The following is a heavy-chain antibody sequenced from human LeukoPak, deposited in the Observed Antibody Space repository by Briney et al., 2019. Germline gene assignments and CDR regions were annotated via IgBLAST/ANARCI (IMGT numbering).Heavy chain of an antibody. V-gene: IGHV1-2*02. J-gene: IGHJ4*02. CDR3: ARDPSVVVVAATQNFDY. CDR2: INPNSGGT. CDR1: GYTFTGYY. D-gene: IGHD2-15*01. Sequence: GGSVKVSCKASGYTFTGYYMHWVRQAPGQGLEWVGWINPNSGGTNYAQKFQGRVTMTRDTSISTAYMELSRLRSDDTAVYYCARDPSVVVVAATQNFDYWGQGTLVTVSS.